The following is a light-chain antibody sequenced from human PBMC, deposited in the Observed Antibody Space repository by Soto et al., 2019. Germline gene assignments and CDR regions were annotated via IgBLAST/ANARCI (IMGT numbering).Light chain of an antibody. Sequence: EIVLTQSPGTLPLSPGERATLSCRASQSVTSTYLVWYQQKPGQAPRPLIYGASSTPTAVPDRFSGSGSRTDVTLTISRLEPEDFVVYYCQQNASSRFTFGQGTRQGIK. V-gene: IGKV3-20*01. CDR2: GAS. J-gene: IGKJ2*01. CDR3: QQNASSRFT. CDR1: QSVTSTY.